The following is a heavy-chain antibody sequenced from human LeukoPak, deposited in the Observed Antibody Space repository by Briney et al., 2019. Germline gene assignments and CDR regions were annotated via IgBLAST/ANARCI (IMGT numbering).Heavy chain of an antibody. CDR2: INPNGGST. V-gene: IGHV1-46*01. D-gene: IGHD3-10*01. CDR1: VYTFTNYY. J-gene: IGHJ4*02. CDR3: ARAMVRGLSNPFDY. Sequence: ASVKVSCDASVYTFTNYYLHWVRQDPGQGLEWMGIINPNGGSTSYAQKFQGRFTMTRDTSTSTVYMELRSLRSDDTAVYYCARAMVRGLSNPFDYWGQGTLVTVSS.